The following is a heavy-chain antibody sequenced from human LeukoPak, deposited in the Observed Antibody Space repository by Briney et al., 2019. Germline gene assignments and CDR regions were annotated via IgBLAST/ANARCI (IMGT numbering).Heavy chain of an antibody. D-gene: IGHD4-17*01. Sequence: ASVKVSCKASGYTFTSYAMHWVRQAPGQRLEWMGWINAGNGNTKYSQKFQGRVTITRDTSASTAYMELSSLRSEDPAVYYCARGAADYGLDYFDYWGQGTLVTVSS. J-gene: IGHJ4*02. CDR3: ARGAADYGLDYFDY. CDR1: GYTFTSYA. V-gene: IGHV1-3*01. CDR2: INAGNGNT.